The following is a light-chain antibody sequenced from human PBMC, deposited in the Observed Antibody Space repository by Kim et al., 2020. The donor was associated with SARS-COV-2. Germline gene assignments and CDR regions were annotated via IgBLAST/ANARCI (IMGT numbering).Light chain of an antibody. V-gene: IGKV1-33*01. CDR3: QQYDNLPSIT. J-gene: IGKJ5*01. CDR2: DAS. CDR1: HDIDNF. Sequence: SIGDRVTITCQASHDIDNFLNWYQQKPGKAPKLLIYDASNLGEGVPSRFSAGGSGTNFTFSISSLQSEDIATYYCQQYDNLPSITFGQGTRLEIK.